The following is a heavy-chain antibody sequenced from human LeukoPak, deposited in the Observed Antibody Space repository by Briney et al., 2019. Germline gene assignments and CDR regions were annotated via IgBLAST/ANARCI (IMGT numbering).Heavy chain of an antibody. Sequence: PSETLSLTCTVSGGSISHYYWSWIRQSPGKGLEWIGYIYYSGTTNYNPSLKSRVTISVDTSRNQFSLQLRSVTAADTAVYYCAREDPQTTVPEGMDVWGQGATVIVSS. CDR3: AREDPQTTVPEGMDV. J-gene: IGHJ6*02. V-gene: IGHV4-59*01. CDR2: IYYSGTT. D-gene: IGHD4-17*01. CDR1: GGSISHYY.